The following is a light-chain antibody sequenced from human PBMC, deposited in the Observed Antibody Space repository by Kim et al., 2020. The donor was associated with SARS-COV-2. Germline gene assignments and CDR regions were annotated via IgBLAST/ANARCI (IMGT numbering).Light chain of an antibody. J-gene: IGLJ2*01. V-gene: IGLV3-25*03. CDR3: QSSDSSGYDVV. CDR2: KDN. Sequence: SYELTQAPSMSVSPGQTARITCSGDALPKQYAYWYQQKSGQAPVLVIYKDNERPSEIPERFSGSSSGTTVTLTISGVQAEDEADYYCQSSDSSGYDVVFGGGTKLTVL. CDR1: ALPKQY.